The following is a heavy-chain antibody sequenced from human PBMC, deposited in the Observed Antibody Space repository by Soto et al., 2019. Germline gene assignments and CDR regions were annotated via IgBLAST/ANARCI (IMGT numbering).Heavy chain of an antibody. CDR3: ARETRDRGMDV. CDR1: GFTFSSSA. J-gene: IGHJ6*02. Sequence: GGSLRLSCAASGFTFSSSAMSWVRQAPGKGLEWVSGISSSSSYIYYADSVKGRFTISRDNAKNSLYLQMNSLRAEDTAVYYCARETRDRGMDVWGQGTTVTVSS. CDR2: ISSSSSYI. V-gene: IGHV3-21*01.